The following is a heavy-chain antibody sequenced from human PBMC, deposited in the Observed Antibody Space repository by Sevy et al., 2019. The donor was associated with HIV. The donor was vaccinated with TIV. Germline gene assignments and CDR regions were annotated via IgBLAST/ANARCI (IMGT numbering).Heavy chain of an antibody. J-gene: IGHJ6*02. CDR1: GFTFSSYW. D-gene: IGHD3-3*01. CDR3: GGGVWSGYYKPPYYYGMDV. Sequence: GGSLRLSCAASGFTFSSYWMSWVRQAPGKGLEWVANIKQDGSGKYYVDSVKGRFTISRDNAKNSLYLQMNSLRAEDTAVYYCGGGVWSGYYKPPYYYGMDVWGQGTTVTVSS. CDR2: IKQDGSGK. V-gene: IGHV3-7*01.